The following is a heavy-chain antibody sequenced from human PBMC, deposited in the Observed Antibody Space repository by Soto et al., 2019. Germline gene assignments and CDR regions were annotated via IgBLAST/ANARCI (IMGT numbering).Heavy chain of an antibody. CDR1: GFTFNTHW. J-gene: IGHJ4*02. CDR2: IYFDGITT. V-gene: IGHV3-74*01. Sequence: EVQLVESGGGVVQPGGSLRLSCTASGFTFNTHWMHWVRQAPGKGLVWVSRIYFDGITTNYADSVKGRLTVSRDNAKKTAYRHVNTLRDEDTAVYYCARGGAMGVDYWGQGTLVTVSS. CDR3: ARGGAMGVDY. D-gene: IGHD1-26*01.